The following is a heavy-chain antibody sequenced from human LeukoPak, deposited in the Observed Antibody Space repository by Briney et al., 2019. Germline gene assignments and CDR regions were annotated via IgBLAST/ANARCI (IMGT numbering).Heavy chain of an antibody. CDR3: AKDGRTGIAAAGTGDY. D-gene: IGHD6-13*01. CDR2: IWYDGSTK. CDR1: GFTFNISG. J-gene: IGHJ4*02. V-gene: IGHV3-30*02. Sequence: GGSLRLSCVASGFTFNISGMHWVRQAPGKGLEGVAFIWYDGSTKYYADSLKGRFTISRDNSKNTLYLQMNSLRAEDTAVYCCAKDGRTGIAAAGTGDYWGQGTLVTVSS.